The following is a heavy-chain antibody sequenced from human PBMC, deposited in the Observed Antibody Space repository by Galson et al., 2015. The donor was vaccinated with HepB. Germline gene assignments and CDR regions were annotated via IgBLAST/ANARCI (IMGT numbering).Heavy chain of an antibody. CDR3: AREGVYAEYVRYAHYFSLDV. V-gene: IGHV1-18*04. J-gene: IGHJ6*02. D-gene: IGHD2-8*01. CDR2: ISGRNGDT. CDR1: GYSFNSFG. Sequence: SVKVSCKASGYSFNSFGISWVRQAPGQGLEWMGWISGRNGDTHFAQNLEGRITLTIDTSASTAHLELRSLTNDDTAGYYCAREGVYAEYVRYAHYFSLDVWGQGTSVTVSS.